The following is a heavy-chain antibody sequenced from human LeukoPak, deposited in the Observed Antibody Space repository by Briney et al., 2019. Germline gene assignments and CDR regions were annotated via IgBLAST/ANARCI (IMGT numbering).Heavy chain of an antibody. D-gene: IGHD4-17*01. J-gene: IGHJ4*02. CDR1: GFTFSSYS. CDR3: ASGATVTNFDY. Sequence: GGSLRLSCAASGFTFSSYSMNWVRQAPGKGLEWVSSISSSSSYIYYADSVKGRFTISRDNAKNSLYLQMNSLRAEDTAVYYCASGATVTNFDYWGQGTLVTVSS. CDR2: ISSSSSYI. V-gene: IGHV3-21*01.